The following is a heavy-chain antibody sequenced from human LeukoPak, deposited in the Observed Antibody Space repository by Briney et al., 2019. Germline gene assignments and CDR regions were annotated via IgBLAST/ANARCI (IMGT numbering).Heavy chain of an antibody. CDR3: ARTIAVAGTVYYYGMDV. V-gene: IGHV4-61*10. D-gene: IGHD6-19*01. CDR1: GGSISSGSYY. CDR2: IYYSGST. J-gene: IGHJ6*02. Sequence: RTSETLSLTCTVSGGSISSGSYYWSWIRQPAGKGLEWIGYIYYSGSTNYNPSLKSRVTISVDTSKNQFSLKLSSVTAADTAVYYCARTIAVAGTVYYYGMDVWGQGTTVTVSS.